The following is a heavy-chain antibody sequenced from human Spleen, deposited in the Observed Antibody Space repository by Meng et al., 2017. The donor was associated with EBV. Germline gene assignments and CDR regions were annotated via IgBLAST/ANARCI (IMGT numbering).Heavy chain of an antibody. CDR1: GWSFSAYY. V-gene: IGHV4-34*01. CDR2: INHRGST. CDR3: SRSLGAAGPDY. D-gene: IGHD6-13*01. J-gene: IGHJ4*02. Sequence: VQLPSGGAGMVQPSESLSRTRAFDGWSFSAYYRTWVRQPPGKGLEWIGEINHRGSTNYNPSLKSRLTISVDKSKKQFSLKLSSVTAADTAVYYCSRSLGAAGPDYWGQGTLVTVSS.